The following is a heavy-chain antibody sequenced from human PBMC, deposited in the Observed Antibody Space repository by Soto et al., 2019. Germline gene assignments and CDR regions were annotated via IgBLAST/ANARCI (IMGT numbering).Heavy chain of an antibody. CDR3: ARGFRFGGLSHNWFDP. Sequence: QVQLVQSGAEVKKPGASVKVSCKTTGYTFTSYAIHWVRQAPGQRLEWMGWINVGNGNTKYSQKFKGRVTITGDTSASTAYMELSSLRSEDTAVYYCARGFRFGGLSHNWFDPWGQGTLVTVSS. J-gene: IGHJ5*02. D-gene: IGHD3-10*01. CDR1: GYTFTSYA. V-gene: IGHV1-3*01. CDR2: INVGNGNT.